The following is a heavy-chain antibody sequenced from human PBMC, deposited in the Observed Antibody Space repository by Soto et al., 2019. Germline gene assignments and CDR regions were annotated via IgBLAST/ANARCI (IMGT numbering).Heavy chain of an antibody. J-gene: IGHJ5*01. CDR3: AKARCSTTDCYVPDS. Sequence: DVQLLESGGGLVQPGGSLRLSCAASGFTFRSYTMSWVRQAPGKGLEWISSISASGGRPSYADSVQGRFIISRDNPMNTVDLQMSSLRAEDTARYCGAKARCSTTDCYVPDSWCQGTLVTVSS. CDR1: GFTFRSYT. V-gene: IGHV3-23*01. D-gene: IGHD1-1*01. CDR2: ISASGGRP.